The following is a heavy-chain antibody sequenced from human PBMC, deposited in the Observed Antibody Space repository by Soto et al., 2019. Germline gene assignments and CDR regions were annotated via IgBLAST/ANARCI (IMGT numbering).Heavy chain of an antibody. Sequence: EVQLVESGGGLIQPGGSLRLSCAASGFTVSSNYMSWVRQAPGKGLEWVSVIYSGGSTYYADSVKGRFTISRDNSKNTLYLQMNSLRAEDTAVYYWARAPSTPYLIDYWGQGTLVTVSS. J-gene: IGHJ4*02. CDR3: ARAPSTPYLIDY. CDR1: GFTVSSNY. D-gene: IGHD3-10*01. V-gene: IGHV3-53*01. CDR2: IYSGGST.